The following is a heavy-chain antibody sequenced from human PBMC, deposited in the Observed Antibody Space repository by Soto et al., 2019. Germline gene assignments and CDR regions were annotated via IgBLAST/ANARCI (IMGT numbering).Heavy chain of an antibody. D-gene: IGHD2-2*01. CDR1: GGSFSGYY. V-gene: IGHV4-34*01. CDR2: INHSGST. Sequence: SETLSLTCAVYGGSFSGYYWSWIRQPPGKGLEWIGEINHSGSTNYNPSLKSRVTISVDTSKNQFSLKLSSVTAADTAVYYCARVIVVVPAADHYYYYYGMDVWGQGTTVTVSS. J-gene: IGHJ6*02. CDR3: ARVIVVVPAADHYYYYYGMDV.